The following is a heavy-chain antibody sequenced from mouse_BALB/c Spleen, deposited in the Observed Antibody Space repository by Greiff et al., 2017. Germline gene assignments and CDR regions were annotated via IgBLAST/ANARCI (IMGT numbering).Heavy chain of an antibody. CDR1: GYTFTSYW. CDR2: INPSTGYT. CDR3: ARRDYRYGFDY. V-gene: IGHV1-7*01. J-gene: IGHJ2*01. D-gene: IGHD2-14*01. Sequence: QVQLQQSGAELAKPGASVKMSCKASGYTFTSYWMHWVKQRPGQGLEWIGYINPSTGYTEYNQKFKDKATLTADKSSSTAYMQLSSLTSEDSAVYYCARRDYRYGFDYWGQGTTLTVSS.